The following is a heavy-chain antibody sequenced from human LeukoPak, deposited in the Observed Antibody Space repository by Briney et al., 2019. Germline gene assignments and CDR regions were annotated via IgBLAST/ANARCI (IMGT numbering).Heavy chain of an antibody. CDR2: INPSGGST. CDR3: AREYYDILTGYSFDY. D-gene: IGHD3-9*01. Sequence: ASVKVSCKASGYTFTSYYMHWVRQAPGQGLEWMGIINPSGGSTSYAQKFQGRVTMTRDTSTSTVYMELSSLRSEDTAVYYCAREYYDILTGYSFDYWGQGTLVTVSS. J-gene: IGHJ4*02. CDR1: GYTFTSYY. V-gene: IGHV1-46*01.